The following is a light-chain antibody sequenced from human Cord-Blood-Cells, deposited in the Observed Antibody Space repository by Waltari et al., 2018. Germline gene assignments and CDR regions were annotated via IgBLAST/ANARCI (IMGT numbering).Light chain of an antibody. CDR1: QDISNY. J-gene: IGKJ4*01. V-gene: IGKV1-33*01. CDR2: DAS. CDR3: QQYDNLPLT. Sequence: DIQMKQSPSSLSASVGDSVTITCQASQDISNYLNWYQQKPGKAPKLLIYDASNLETGVPSRFSGSGSGTDFTFTISSLQPEDIATYYCQQYDNLPLTFGGGTKVEIK.